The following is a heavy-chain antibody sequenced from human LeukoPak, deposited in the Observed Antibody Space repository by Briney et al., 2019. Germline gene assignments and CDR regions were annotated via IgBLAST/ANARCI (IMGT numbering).Heavy chain of an antibody. Sequence: SETLSLTCTVSGGSISSYYWSWIRQPPGKGLEWIGYIYYGGSTNYNPSLKSRVTISVDTSKNQFSLKLSSVTAADTAVYYCARGLRNYEGPLYYYMDVWGKGTTVTVSS. J-gene: IGHJ6*03. CDR2: IYYGGST. V-gene: IGHV4-59*01. D-gene: IGHD1-7*01. CDR1: GGSISSYY. CDR3: ARGLRNYEGPLYYYMDV.